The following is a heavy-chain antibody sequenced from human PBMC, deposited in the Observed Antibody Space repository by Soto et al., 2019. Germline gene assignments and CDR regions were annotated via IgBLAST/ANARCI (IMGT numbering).Heavy chain of an antibody. D-gene: IGHD3-3*01. V-gene: IGHV4-59*01. Sequence: QVQLQESGPGLVKPSETLSLTCTVSGGSISSYYWSWIRQPPGKGLEWIGYIYYSGSTNYNPSLKSRVTISVDTSKNQFSLKLSSVTAADTAVYYCARGVGFLEWLPEPNWFDPWGQGTLVTVSS. CDR2: IYYSGST. CDR3: ARGVGFLEWLPEPNWFDP. CDR1: GGSISSYY. J-gene: IGHJ5*02.